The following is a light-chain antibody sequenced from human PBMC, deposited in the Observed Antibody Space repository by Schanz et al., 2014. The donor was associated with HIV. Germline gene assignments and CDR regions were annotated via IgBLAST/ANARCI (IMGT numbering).Light chain of an antibody. V-gene: IGKV1-5*03. Sequence: IQMTQSPSTVSASVGDRVTITCRASQTIDRFLAWYQQKPGRAPKLLIYQASTLQTGVPSRFSGSGSGTSFTLTITSLQPDDFATYYCQQCVTYPYTFGQGTKLDI. CDR1: QTIDRF. CDR3: QQCVTYPYT. CDR2: QAS. J-gene: IGKJ2*01.